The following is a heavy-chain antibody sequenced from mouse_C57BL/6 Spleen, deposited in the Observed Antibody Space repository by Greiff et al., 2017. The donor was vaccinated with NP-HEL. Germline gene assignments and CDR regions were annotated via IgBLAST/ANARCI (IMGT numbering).Heavy chain of an antibody. CDR3: ASLDYYGSSYLAY. J-gene: IGHJ3*01. CDR1: GFTFTDYY. V-gene: IGHV7-3*01. CDR2: IRNKANGYTT. D-gene: IGHD1-1*01. Sequence: EVKLVESGGGLVQPGGSLSLSCAASGFTFTDYYMSWVRQPPGKALEWLGFIRNKANGYTTEYSASVKGRFTISRDNSKSILYLQMNALRAEDSATYYCASLDYYGSSYLAYWGQGTLVTVSA.